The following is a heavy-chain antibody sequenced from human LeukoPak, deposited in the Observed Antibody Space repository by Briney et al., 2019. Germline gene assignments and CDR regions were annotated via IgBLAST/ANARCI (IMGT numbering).Heavy chain of an antibody. D-gene: IGHD1-1*01. CDR1: GFTVSSNY. CDR3: ARDATRDFAFDI. J-gene: IGHJ3*02. Sequence: GGSLRLSCAASGFTVSSNYMSWVRQAPGKGLEWVSVIYSSGNTYYSDSVKGRFTISRDNSKNTLFLQMNSLRAEDTAVYYCARDATRDFAFDIWGQGTVVTVSS. V-gene: IGHV3-53*01. CDR2: IYSSGNT.